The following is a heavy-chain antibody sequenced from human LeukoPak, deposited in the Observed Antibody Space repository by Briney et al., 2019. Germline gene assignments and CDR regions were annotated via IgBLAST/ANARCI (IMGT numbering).Heavy chain of an antibody. Sequence: ASVKVSCKASGYTFTNFYMHWVRQAPGQGLEWMGLINPTGTGTNYAQKFRGRVTLTRDTSTTTVYMELSSLRSEDTAVYYCARGESGGYFDYWGQETLVTVSS. V-gene: IGHV1-46*01. J-gene: IGHJ4*02. CDR2: INPTGTGT. CDR1: GYTFTNFY. D-gene: IGHD2-8*02. CDR3: ARGESGGYFDY.